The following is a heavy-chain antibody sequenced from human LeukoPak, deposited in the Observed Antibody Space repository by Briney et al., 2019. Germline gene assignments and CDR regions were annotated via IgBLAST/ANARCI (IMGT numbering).Heavy chain of an antibody. CDR1: GFIFSSSW. CDR3: ARGTSAGDY. J-gene: IGHJ4*02. CDR2: IKRDGSAI. V-gene: IGHV3-7*01. Sequence: PGESLRLSCEASGFIFSSSWMTWVRQAPGKGLEWVANIKRDGSAIHYVDSVKGRFTISRDNAKNSLYLQMNSVRAEDTAVYYCARGTSAGDYWGQGTLVTVSS.